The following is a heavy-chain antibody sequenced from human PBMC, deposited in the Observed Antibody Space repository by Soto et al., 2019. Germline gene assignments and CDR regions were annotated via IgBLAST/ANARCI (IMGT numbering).Heavy chain of an antibody. J-gene: IGHJ4*02. CDR2: INHSGST. CDR1: GGSFSGYY. CDR3: ARLRGYSGYDSFDY. V-gene: IGHV4-34*01. Sequence: SETLSLTCAAYGGSFSGYYWIWIRQPPGKGLEWIGEINHSGSTNYNPSLKSRVTISVDTSKNQLSLKLSSVTAADTAVYYCARLRGYSGYDSFDYWGQGTLVTVSS. D-gene: IGHD5-12*01.